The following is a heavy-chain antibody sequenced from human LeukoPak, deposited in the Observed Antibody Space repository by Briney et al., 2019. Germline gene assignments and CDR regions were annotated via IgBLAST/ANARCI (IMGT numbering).Heavy chain of an antibody. J-gene: IGHJ3*02. V-gene: IGHV4-59*01. Sequence: PSETLSLTCTVSGGSISRYCWSWIRQPPGKGPEWIGFIYYSGSTNYNPSLKSRVTISVDTSKNQFSLKLSSVTAADTAVYYCARNDGSGSYYNVAFDIWGQGTMVTVSS. CDR3: ARNDGSGSYYNVAFDI. CDR2: IYYSGST. D-gene: IGHD3-10*01. CDR1: GGSISRYC.